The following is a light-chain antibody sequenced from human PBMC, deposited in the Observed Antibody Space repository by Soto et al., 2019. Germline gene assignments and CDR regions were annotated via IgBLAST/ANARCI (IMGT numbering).Light chain of an antibody. CDR2: GAS. Sequence: EIVLTQSPGPLALSSGEKATLSWRASQSVSSNQLAWYQQKPGQAPRLLIYGASSRTTGIPDRFSGSGSGTNFTLTISRLEPEDFAVYFCQQYDSSPRSLGGGTKVDIK. V-gene: IGKV3-20*01. CDR1: QSVSSNQ. CDR3: QQYDSSPRS. J-gene: IGKJ4*01.